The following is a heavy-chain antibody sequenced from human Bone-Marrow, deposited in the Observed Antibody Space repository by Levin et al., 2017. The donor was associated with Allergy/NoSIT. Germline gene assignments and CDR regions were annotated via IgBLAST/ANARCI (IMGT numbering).Heavy chain of an antibody. V-gene: IGHV1-3*04. D-gene: IGHD4-23*01. Sequence: GESLKISCKASGYRFITYGLHWVRQAPGQRLEWMGWIDTDNGNTKYSQNFQDRVTIHRDTSATTAYMEVTSLRSEDTAVYFCAREWGYGGYARLDVWGQGTTVTVSS. J-gene: IGHJ6*02. CDR2: IDTDNGNT. CDR3: AREWGYGGYARLDV. CDR1: GYRFITYG.